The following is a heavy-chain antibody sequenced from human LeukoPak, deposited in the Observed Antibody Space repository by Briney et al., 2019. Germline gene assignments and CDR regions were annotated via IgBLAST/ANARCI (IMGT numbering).Heavy chain of an antibody. D-gene: IGHD6-13*01. Sequence: SETLSLTCTVSGGSITSNYWSWIRQTPGKGLEWIGYIYYSGSTNYNPSLKSRVTISVDTSKNQFSLKLNSLTASDTAVYFCATIYSGSWPFFGQWGQGTLVTVSS. V-gene: IGHV4-59*01. CDR1: GGSITSNY. CDR3: ATIYSGSWPFFGQ. J-gene: IGHJ4*02. CDR2: IYYSGST.